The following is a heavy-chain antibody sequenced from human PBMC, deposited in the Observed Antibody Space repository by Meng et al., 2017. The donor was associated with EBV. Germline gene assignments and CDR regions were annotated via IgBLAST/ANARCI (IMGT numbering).Heavy chain of an antibody. CDR2: IYSGGST. D-gene: IGHD4-23*01. CDR1: GFSGSSYY. CDR3: AKLRLGPLDY. Sequence: VKLGEAVGFLSQPGGSLILCCAASGFSGSSYYMGWVRQAPGKGVEGVSVIYSGGSTYYADSVKARFTISRDNSKNTLYLQMNSLRAEATAVYYCAKLRLGPLDYWGQGTLVTVSS. V-gene: IGHV3-53*01. J-gene: IGHJ4*02.